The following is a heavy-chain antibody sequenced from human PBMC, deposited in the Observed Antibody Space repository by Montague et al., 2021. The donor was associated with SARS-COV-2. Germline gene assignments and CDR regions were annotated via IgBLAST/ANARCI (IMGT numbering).Heavy chain of an antibody. D-gene: IGHD3-22*01. J-gene: IGHJ4*02. CDR2: IDNTGDT. CDR3: ARGTRVVGITPGFRW. V-gene: IGHV4-34*01. Sequence: SETLSLTCAVSGGSFHIFSWGWIRQSPGKGMEWIGEIDNTGDTKYNPYLKSRVTISVDKSKNQFSLNVTSMTAADTAMYYCARGTRVVGITPGFRWWGQGTQVAVSS. CDR1: GGSFHIFS.